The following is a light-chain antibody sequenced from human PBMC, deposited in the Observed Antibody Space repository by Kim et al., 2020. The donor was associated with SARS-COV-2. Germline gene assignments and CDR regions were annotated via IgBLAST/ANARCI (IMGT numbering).Light chain of an antibody. V-gene: IGLV2-14*04. CDR3: SSSTSTSTLV. Sequence: GKSITISCTGTSSDIGGFDYVSWYQQHPGKAPKAMIYDVSKRPSGVSNRFSGSKSGNTASLTISGLQAEDEAHYFCSSSTSTSTLVFGGGTQLTVL. CDR1: SSDIGGFDY. CDR2: DVS. J-gene: IGLJ2*01.